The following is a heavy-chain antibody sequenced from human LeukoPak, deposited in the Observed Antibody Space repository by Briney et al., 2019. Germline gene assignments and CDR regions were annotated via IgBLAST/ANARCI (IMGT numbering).Heavy chain of an antibody. CDR2: LDPEDGET. D-gene: IGHD5-24*01. CDR3: ATLRRDGFNYPGLL. V-gene: IGHV1-24*01. J-gene: IGHJ4*02. CDR1: GYTLTELS. Sequence: ASVKVSCKVSGYTLTELSMHWVRQAPGKGLEWMGGLDPEDGETIYAQKFQGRVTMTEDTSTDTAYMELSSLRSEDTAVYYCATLRRDGFNYPGLLWGQGTLVTVSS.